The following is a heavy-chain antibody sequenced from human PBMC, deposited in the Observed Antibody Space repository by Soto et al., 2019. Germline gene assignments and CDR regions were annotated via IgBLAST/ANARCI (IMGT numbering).Heavy chain of an antibody. CDR2: IYYSGST. V-gene: IGHV4-61*01. J-gene: IGHJ3*02. D-gene: IGHD2-15*01. CDR3: ARDLVAATNDAFDI. Sequence: PSETLSLTCSVSGGSISSGSYWWGWIRQPPGKGLEWIGYIYYSGSTNYTPSLRSRVTISVDTSKNQFSLRLKSVTPADAAVYYCARDLVAATNDAFDIWGQGTVVTVS. CDR1: GGSISSGSYW.